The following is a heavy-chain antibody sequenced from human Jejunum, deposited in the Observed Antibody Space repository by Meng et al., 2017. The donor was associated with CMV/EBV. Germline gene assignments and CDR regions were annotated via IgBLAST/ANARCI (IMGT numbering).Heavy chain of an antibody. J-gene: IGHJ4*02. V-gene: IGHV7-4-1*02. CDR1: GYTFTNDA. CDR2: INSNTGNP. D-gene: IGHD3-10*01. CDR3: ARKYLSGSGIDY. Sequence: CKASGYTFTNDALNWVRQAPGQGLKWVGVINSNTGNPMYAPGFTGRFVFSLDTSVNTAYLQINSLRAEDTAVYFCARKYLSGSGIDYWGQGTLVTVSS.